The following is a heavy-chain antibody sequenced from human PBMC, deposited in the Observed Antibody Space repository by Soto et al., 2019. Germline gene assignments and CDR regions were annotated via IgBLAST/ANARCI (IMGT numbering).Heavy chain of an antibody. D-gene: IGHD1-26*01. V-gene: IGHV5-10-1*01. CDR3: ARHKKAFSGSYSRGMDV. Sequence: PGESLKISCKGSGYSFTSYWISWVRQMPGKGLEWMGRIDPSDSYTNYSPSFQGHVTISADKSISTAYLQWSSLKASDTAMYYCARHKKAFSGSYSRGMDVWGQGTTVTVSS. J-gene: IGHJ6*02. CDR1: GYSFTSYW. CDR2: IDPSDSYT.